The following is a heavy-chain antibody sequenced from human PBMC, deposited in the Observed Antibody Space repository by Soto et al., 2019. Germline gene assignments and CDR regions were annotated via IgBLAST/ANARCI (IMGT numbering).Heavy chain of an antibody. D-gene: IGHD2-8*01. CDR1: GGSISSRGYY. Sequence: QLQLQESGPGLAKPSETLSLTCTVSGGSISSRGYYWGWIRQPPGKGLEWIGSVYLSGSTYDNPSLKSRVTISVDTSKNQFSLKLNSVTAADTAVYYCAWSVTLAYFQHWGQGTLVSVS. J-gene: IGHJ1*01. CDR2: VYLSGST. V-gene: IGHV4-39*01. CDR3: AWSVTLAYFQH.